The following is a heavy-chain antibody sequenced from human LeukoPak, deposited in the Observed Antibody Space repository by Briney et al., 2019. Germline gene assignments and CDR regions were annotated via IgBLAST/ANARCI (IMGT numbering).Heavy chain of an antibody. CDR1: IFTDNIKY. J-gene: IGHJ4*02. Sequence: GGSLTLPCIPSIFTDNIKYMSWVRHPPQRGLELVSLNYRGESTYYEDSVQHRFIISRDNSQTALYLQMNSLRADEMAVYYCARGVTTDVHGGQGTLVTVS. V-gene: IGHV3-66*01. CDR2: NYRGEST. D-gene: IGHD4-17*01. CDR3: ARGVTTDVH.